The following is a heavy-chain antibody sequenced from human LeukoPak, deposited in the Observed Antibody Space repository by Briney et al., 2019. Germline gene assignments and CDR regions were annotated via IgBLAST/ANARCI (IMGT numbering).Heavy chain of an antibody. D-gene: IGHD1-26*01. J-gene: IGHJ4*02. CDR1: GFTFSSYW. CDR2: IKQDGSDK. CDR3: ARDKIVGATNFDY. Sequence: GGSLRLSCAASGFTFSSYWMSWVRQAPGKGLEWVANIKQDGSDKYYVNSVKGRFTISRDNAKNSLYLQMNSLRAEDTAVYYCARDKIVGATNFDYWGQGTLVTVSS. V-gene: IGHV3-7*03.